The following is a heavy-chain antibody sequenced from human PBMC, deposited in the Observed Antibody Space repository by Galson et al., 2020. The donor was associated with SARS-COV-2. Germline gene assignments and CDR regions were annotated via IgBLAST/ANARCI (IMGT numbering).Heavy chain of an antibody. V-gene: IGHV3-30*04. CDR2: ISSNGSNS. D-gene: IGHD1-26*01. J-gene: IGHJ4*02. CDR1: GFTFSNYV. CDR3: ARGGEWELPYYFDY. Sequence: GGSLRLSCAASGFTFSNYVMHWVRQAPGKGPEWLAIISSNGSNSFYSDSLKGRFTISRDNSKSTLYLQMHSLRAEDTAVYYCARGGEWELPYYFDYWGQGTLVTVSS.